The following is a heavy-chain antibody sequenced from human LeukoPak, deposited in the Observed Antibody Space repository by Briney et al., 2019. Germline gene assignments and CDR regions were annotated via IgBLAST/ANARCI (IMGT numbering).Heavy chain of an antibody. V-gene: IGHV4-59*01. CDR1: GGSISSYY. CDR2: IYYSGST. J-gene: IGHJ6*03. CDR3: ARGPGTRLLWFGEGYYYYMDV. D-gene: IGHD3-10*01. Sequence: SETLSLTCTVSGGSISSYYWSWIRQPPGKGLEWIGYIYYSGSTNYNPSLKSRVTISVDTSKNQFSLKLSSVTAADTAVYYCARGPGTRLLWFGEGYYYYMDVWGKGTTVTVSS.